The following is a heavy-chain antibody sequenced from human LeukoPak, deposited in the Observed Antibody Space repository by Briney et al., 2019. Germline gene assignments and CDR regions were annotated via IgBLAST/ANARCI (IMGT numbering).Heavy chain of an antibody. D-gene: IGHD4-17*01. Sequence: GGSLRLSCAASGFTFSSYGMHWVRQAPGKGLERVAVISYDGSNKYYADSVKGRFTISRDNSKNTLYLQMNSLRAEDTAVYYCAKSVSEEDAFDIWGQGTMVTVSS. CDR3: AKSVSEEDAFDI. J-gene: IGHJ3*02. CDR2: ISYDGSNK. CDR1: GFTFSSYG. V-gene: IGHV3-30*18.